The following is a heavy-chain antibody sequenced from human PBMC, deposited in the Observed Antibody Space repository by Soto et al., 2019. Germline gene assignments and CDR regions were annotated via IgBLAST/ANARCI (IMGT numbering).Heavy chain of an antibody. V-gene: IGHV4-61*01. CDR3: AGDSREHCSSGGLDV. D-gene: IGHD1-26*01. J-gene: IGHJ6*02. CDR2: VYYTGST. CDR1: GGSVSSGSYY. Sequence: QVQLQESGPGLVKPSETLSLTCTVSGGSVSSGSYYWNWIRQPPGKGLEWIGYVYYTGSTNYNPSPEVPGHMQGDRAKNQFPRKKGAVTPGDRAVYYGAGDSREHCSSGGLDVRGQGTPVTV.